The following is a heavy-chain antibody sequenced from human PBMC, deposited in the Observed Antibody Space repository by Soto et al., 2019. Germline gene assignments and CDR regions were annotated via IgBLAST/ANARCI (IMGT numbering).Heavy chain of an antibody. V-gene: IGHV3-23*01. CDR2: ISGSGGST. CDR3: VYRDSSGWYYFDY. CDR1: GFTFSSYA. J-gene: IGHJ4*02. D-gene: IGHD6-19*01. Sequence: GGSLRLSCAASGFTFSSYAMSWVRQAPGKGLEWVSAISGSGGSTYYADSVKGRFTISRDNSKNTLYLQMNSLRAEDTAVYYCVYRDSSGWYYFDYWGQGTLVTVSS.